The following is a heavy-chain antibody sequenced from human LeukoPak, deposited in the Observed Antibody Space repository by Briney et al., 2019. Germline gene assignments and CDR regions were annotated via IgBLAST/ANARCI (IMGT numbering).Heavy chain of an antibody. J-gene: IGHJ4*02. V-gene: IGHV4-61*02. CDR1: GGSISSGNYY. CDR2: IYTDGTT. Sequence: SETLSLTCTVSGGSISSGNYYWSWIRQPAGKALEWIGRIYTDGTTIYNPSLKSRVTISLDTSKNQVSLKLSSVSAAKTAVYYCARLPNRLMHDYWGQGTLVTVSS. CDR3: ARLPNRLMHDY. D-gene: IGHD1-14*01.